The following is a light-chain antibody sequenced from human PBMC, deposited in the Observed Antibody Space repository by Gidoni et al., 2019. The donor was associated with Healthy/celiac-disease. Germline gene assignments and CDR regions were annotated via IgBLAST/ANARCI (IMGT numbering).Light chain of an antibody. Sequence: VFTQSPGTLSLSPGERATLSCRASQSVSSSYLAWYQQKPGQAPRLLIYGASRRATGIPDRFSGSGSGTDFTLTISRLEPEDFAVYYCQQYGSSPVQFXQXTKLEIK. J-gene: IGKJ2*01. CDR3: QQYGSSPVQ. V-gene: IGKV3-20*01. CDR2: GAS. CDR1: QSVSSSY.